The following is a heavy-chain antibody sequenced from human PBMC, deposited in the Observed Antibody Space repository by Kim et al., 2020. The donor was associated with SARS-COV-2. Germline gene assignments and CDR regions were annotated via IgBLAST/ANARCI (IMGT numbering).Heavy chain of an antibody. V-gene: IGHV3-23*01. CDR2: VSDSGRRT. CDR1: GFTFKSYA. CDR3: AKETTTVATPGIDY. D-gene: IGHD4-17*01. Sequence: GGSLRLSCAASGFTFKSYAMSWIRQAPGKGLEWVSAVSDSGRRTYYADSVKGRFTVSRDNSKNTLYMQLNSLRADDTAIYYCAKETTTVATPGIDYWGQG. J-gene: IGHJ4*02.